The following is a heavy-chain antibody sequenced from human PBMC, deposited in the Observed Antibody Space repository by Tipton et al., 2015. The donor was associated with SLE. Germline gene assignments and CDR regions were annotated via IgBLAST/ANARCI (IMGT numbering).Heavy chain of an antibody. CDR2: NYYSGST. CDR3: ARQGVRQWLVY. J-gene: IGHJ4*02. D-gene: IGHD6-19*01. Sequence: TLSLTCTVSGVSISSSSYYWCWFRQPPGKGLEWIGRNYYSGSTDYNPSLKSRVTISVDTSKNQFSLKLSSVTAADTAVYYCARQGVRQWLVYWGQGTLVTVSS. CDR1: GVSISSSSYY. V-gene: IGHV4-39*07.